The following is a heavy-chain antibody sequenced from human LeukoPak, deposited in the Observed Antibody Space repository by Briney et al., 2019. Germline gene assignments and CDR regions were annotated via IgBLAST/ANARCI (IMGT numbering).Heavy chain of an antibody. Sequence: GASVKVSCKASGGTFSSYAISWVRQAPGQGREWMGRIIPILGIANYAQKFQGRVTITADKSTSTAYMELSSLRSEDTAVYYCARDPGSAVVDNNWFDPWGQGTLVTVSS. CDR2: IIPILGIA. J-gene: IGHJ5*02. D-gene: IGHD6-19*01. V-gene: IGHV1-69*04. CDR3: ARDPGSAVVDNNWFDP. CDR1: GGTFSSYA.